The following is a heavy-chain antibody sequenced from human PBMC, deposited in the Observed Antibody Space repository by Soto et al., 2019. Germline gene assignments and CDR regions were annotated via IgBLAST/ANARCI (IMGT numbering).Heavy chain of an antibody. D-gene: IGHD3-10*01. CDR3: ARDDYYGSGSPGQW. Sequence: HPGGSLRLSCAASGFTFSSCAMHWVRQAPGKGLEWVAVIWYDGSNKYYADSVKGRFTISRDNSKNTLYLQMNSLRAEDTAVYYCARDDYYGSGSPGQWWGQGTLVTVSS. J-gene: IGHJ4*02. CDR2: IWYDGSNK. CDR1: GFTFSSCA. V-gene: IGHV3-33*08.